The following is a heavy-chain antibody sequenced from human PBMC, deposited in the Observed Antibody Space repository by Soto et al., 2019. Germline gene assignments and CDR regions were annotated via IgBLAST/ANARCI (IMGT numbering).Heavy chain of an antibody. CDR1: GFTFSSYG. V-gene: IGHV3-30*03. CDR3: ARGYNWNDPTRGDAFDI. Sequence: GGSLRLSCAASGFTFSSYGMHWVRQAPGKGLEWVAVISYDGSNKYCADSVKGRFTISRDNSKNTLYLQMNSLRAEDTAVYYCARGYNWNDPTRGDAFDIWGQGTMVTVSS. CDR2: ISYDGSNK. J-gene: IGHJ3*02. D-gene: IGHD1-1*01.